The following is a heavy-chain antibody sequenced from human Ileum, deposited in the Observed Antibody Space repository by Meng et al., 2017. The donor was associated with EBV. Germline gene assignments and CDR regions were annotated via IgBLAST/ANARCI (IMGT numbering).Heavy chain of an antibody. Sequence: QGQVVASGGGLVKPGGSLRLSCAASGFTFSNYYMNWIRQAPGKGLEWVSFISSTGSTTYYADSVKGRFTVSRDNAKNSLFLQMHSLRAEDTAVYYCVYSSSFHWGQGTLVTVSS. CDR1: GFTFSNYY. D-gene: IGHD6-13*01. J-gene: IGHJ4*02. CDR3: VYSSSFH. V-gene: IGHV3-11*01. CDR2: ISSTGSTT.